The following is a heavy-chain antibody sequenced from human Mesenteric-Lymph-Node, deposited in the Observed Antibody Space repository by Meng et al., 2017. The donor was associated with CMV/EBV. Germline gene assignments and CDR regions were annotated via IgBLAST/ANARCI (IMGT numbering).Heavy chain of an antibody. V-gene: IGHV5-51*01. CDR1: GYSFTTNW. J-gene: IGHJ5*02. D-gene: IGHD5-18*01. Sequence: GESLKISCKGSGYSFTTNWIGWVRQMPGKGLEWMGIIYPGDSDTRYSPSFQGQVTISADKSISTAYLQWSSLKASDTAMYYCARHSSRDTYGYMVDPWGQGTLVTVSS. CDR3: ARHSSRDTYGYMVDP. CDR2: IYPGDSDT.